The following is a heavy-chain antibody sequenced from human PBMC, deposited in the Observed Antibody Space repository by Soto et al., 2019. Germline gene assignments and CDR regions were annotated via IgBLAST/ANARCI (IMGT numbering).Heavy chain of an antibody. Sequence: EVQLVESGGGLVKPGGSLRLSCAASGFIFSSHTMNWVRQAPGKGLEWVSSISSSSASIYYADSVKGRFTISRDNAKNSLFLQMNRLRADDTSVYYCAGGGSLYPWGQGTLVTVSS. V-gene: IGHV3-21*02. CDR3: AGGGSLYP. D-gene: IGHD3-16*01. J-gene: IGHJ5*02. CDR2: ISSSSASI. CDR1: GFIFSSHT.